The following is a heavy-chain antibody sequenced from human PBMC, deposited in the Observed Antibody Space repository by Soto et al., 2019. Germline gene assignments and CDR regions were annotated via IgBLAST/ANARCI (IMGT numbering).Heavy chain of an antibody. V-gene: IGHV4-59*08. CDR2: IYYSGSS. CDR3: ARQYGGSYADY. CDR1: GGSISSYY. D-gene: IGHD1-26*01. Sequence: QVQLQESGPGLVKPSETLSLTCTVSGGSISSYYWSWIRQPPGMGLEWIGYIYYSGSSNYNPSLKSPVTISVDTSKNQITLKLSSVTAADTAVYYCARQYGGSYADYWGQGTLVTVSS. J-gene: IGHJ4*02.